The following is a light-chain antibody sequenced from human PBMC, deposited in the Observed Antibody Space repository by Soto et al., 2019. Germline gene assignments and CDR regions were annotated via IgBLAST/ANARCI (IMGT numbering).Light chain of an antibody. J-gene: IGKJ1*01. CDR2: GAS. CDR1: QSVRSDY. Sequence: EIVFTQSPGTLSLSPGERATLSCRASQSVRSDYLAWYQQKPGQAPRLHTYGASTRATGIPDRFTGSGSGTDFTLTISRLEPEDFAVYYCQQYGSSPRTFGQGTKVDIK. V-gene: IGKV3-20*01. CDR3: QQYGSSPRT.